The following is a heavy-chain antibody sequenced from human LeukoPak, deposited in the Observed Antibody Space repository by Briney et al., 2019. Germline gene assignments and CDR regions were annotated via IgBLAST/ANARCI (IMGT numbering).Heavy chain of an antibody. CDR1: GFTFSSHS. D-gene: IGHD3-3*01. J-gene: IGHJ4*02. V-gene: IGHV3-21*01. CDR2: TSSSGDYI. Sequence: GGALRLSCTASGFTFSSHSMNWVRQAPGKGLEWVSCTSSSGDYIYYGDSVKGRFTISRDNAKNSLYLQMNGLRVEDTAVYYCARDWSGWARDYWGQGTLVTVSS. CDR3: ARDWSGWARDY.